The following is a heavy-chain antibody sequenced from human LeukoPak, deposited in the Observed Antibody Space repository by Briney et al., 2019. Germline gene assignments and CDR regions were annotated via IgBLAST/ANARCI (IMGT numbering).Heavy chain of an antibody. CDR3: ATNYYASWFYGY. D-gene: IGHD3-22*01. V-gene: IGHV3-48*01. J-gene: IGHJ4*02. CDR1: GFTFSSYS. CDR2: ISSSSSTI. Sequence: GGSLRLSCAASGFTFSSYSMNWVRQAPGKGLEWVSYISSSSSTIYYADSVKGRFTISRDNAKNPLYLQMNSLRAEDTAVYYCATNYYASWFYGYWGQGTLVTVSS.